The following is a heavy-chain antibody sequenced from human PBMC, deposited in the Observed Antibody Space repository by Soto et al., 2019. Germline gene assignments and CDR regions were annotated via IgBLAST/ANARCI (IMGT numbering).Heavy chain of an antibody. D-gene: IGHD6-13*01. Sequence: QVQLVESGGALVKPGGSLRLSCAASGFTFSYYYMSWIRQAPGKGLEWVSYISKSSTIIYYADSVKGRFTISRDNAKNALYLQMNSLRAEDTAIYYCARDTDPSRIAGNFDSWGQGTLVTVS. V-gene: IGHV3-11*01. CDR1: GFTFSYYY. J-gene: IGHJ4*02. CDR2: ISKSSTII. CDR3: ARDTDPSRIAGNFDS.